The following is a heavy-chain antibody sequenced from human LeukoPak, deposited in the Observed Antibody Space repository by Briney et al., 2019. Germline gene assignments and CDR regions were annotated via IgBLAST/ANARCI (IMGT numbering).Heavy chain of an antibody. CDR3: AREKDYDHYYYYYGMDV. Sequence: SVKVSCKASGGTFSSYAISWVRQAPGQGLEWMGRIIPILGIANYAQKFQGRVTITADKSTSTAYMELSSLRSEDTAVYYCAREKDYDHYYYYYGMDVWGQGTTVTVSS. V-gene: IGHV1-69*04. D-gene: IGHD3-22*01. CDR2: IIPILGIA. J-gene: IGHJ6*02. CDR1: GGTFSSYA.